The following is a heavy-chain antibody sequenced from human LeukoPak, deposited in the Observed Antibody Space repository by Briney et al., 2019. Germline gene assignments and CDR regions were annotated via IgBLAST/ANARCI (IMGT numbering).Heavy chain of an antibody. CDR2: IIPIFGTA. CDR3: ARSSYYDILTGYYGGNFDY. Sequence: ASVKVSCKASGGTFSSYAISWVRQAPGQGLERMGGIIPIFGTANYAQKFQGRVTITADEYTSTAYMELSSLRSEDTAVYYCARSSYYDILTGYYGGNFDYWGQGTLVTVSS. CDR1: GGTFSSYA. D-gene: IGHD3-9*01. J-gene: IGHJ4*02. V-gene: IGHV1-69*13.